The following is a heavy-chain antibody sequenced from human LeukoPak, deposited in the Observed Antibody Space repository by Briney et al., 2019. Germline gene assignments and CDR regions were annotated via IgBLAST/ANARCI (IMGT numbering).Heavy chain of an antibody. J-gene: IGHJ3*01. CDR2: FYSGGSDT. D-gene: IGHD6-19*01. CDR3: ARGGTGWYSAFDV. Sequence: KVSCKASGYTFTSYYMHWVRQVPGQGLEWMGIFYSGGSDTRYSPSFQGHVTISVDKSISTAYLQWSSLKASDTAIYYCARGGTGWYSAFDVWGPGTMVTVSS. CDR1: GYTFTSYY. V-gene: IGHV5-51*01.